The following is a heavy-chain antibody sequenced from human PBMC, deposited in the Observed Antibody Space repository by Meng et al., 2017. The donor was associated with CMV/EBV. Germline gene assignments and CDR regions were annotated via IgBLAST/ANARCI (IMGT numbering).Heavy chain of an antibody. V-gene: IGHV3-15*01. CDR3: TTGRGGYNAEDY. CDR1: GLNFRDAW. Sequence: VQLGECGGRLVKPGESLRLCCEVSGLNFRDAWMSWVRQAPGKGPEWVALIKSKVDGGTTDYTAPVRGRFIFSRDDSKNTIYLQMNDVKIEDTAIYYCTTGRGGYNAEDYWGHGTLVTASS. CDR2: IKSKVDGGTT. J-gene: IGHJ4*01. D-gene: IGHD1-1*01.